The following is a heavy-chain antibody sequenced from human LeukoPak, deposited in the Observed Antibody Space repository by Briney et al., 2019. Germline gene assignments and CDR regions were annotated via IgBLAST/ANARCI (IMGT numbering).Heavy chain of an antibody. CDR2: ISGSGGST. Sequence: GGSLRLSCAASGFTLSSYAMSWVRQAPGKGLEWVSAISGSGGSTYYADSVKGRFTISRDNSKNTLYLQMNSLRAEDTAVYYCASTDLRFLEYGAPEVYWGQGTLVTVSS. V-gene: IGHV3-23*01. D-gene: IGHD3-3*01. J-gene: IGHJ4*02. CDR1: GFTLSSYA. CDR3: ASTDLRFLEYGAPEVY.